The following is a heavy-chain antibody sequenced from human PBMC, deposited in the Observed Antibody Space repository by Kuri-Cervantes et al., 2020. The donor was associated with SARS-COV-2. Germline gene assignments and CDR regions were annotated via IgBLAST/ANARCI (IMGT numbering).Heavy chain of an antibody. D-gene: IGHD2-15*01. Sequence: ETLSLTCAASGFTFSSYWMHWVRQAPGKGLVWVSRINSDGSSTSYADSVKGRFTISRDNAKNTLYLQMNSLGAEDTAVYYCARVCSGGSCYRYWGQGTLVTVSS. CDR2: INSDGSST. J-gene: IGHJ4*02. CDR1: GFTFSSYW. V-gene: IGHV3-74*01. CDR3: ARVCSGGSCYRY.